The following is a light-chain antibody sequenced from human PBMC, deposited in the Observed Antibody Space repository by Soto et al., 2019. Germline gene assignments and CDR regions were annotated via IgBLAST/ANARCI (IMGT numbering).Light chain of an antibody. Sequence: QSALTQPPSASGSPGQSVTISCTGTSSDVGVYNYVAWFQQHPGKAPKLMIYEVTKRPSGVPDRFSGSKSGNTASLTVSGLQAEDEADYYCSSYAGISTYVFGTGTKVTVL. V-gene: IGLV2-8*01. CDR2: EVT. CDR1: SSDVGVYNY. CDR3: SSYAGISTYV. J-gene: IGLJ1*01.